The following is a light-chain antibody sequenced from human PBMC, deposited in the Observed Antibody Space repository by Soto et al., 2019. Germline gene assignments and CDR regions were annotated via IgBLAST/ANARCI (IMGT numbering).Light chain of an antibody. J-gene: IGKJ1*01. Sequence: ESVLTQSPGTLSLSPGERVTLSCRASQSVFNNYLAWYQQKPGQAPRLLIYGASTRATGIPDRFGGSGSGTDFTLTITRLEPEDFAVYYCQQYGSSLTWTFSQGTTVEIK. CDR2: GAS. CDR1: QSVFNNY. V-gene: IGKV3-20*01. CDR3: QQYGSSLTWT.